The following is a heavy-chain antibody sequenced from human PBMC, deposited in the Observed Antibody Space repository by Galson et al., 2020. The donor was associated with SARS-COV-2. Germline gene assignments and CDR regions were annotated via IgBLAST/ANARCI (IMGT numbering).Heavy chain of an antibody. CDR1: GGSISSSSYY. Sequence: SETLSLTCTVSGGSISSSSYYWGWIRQPPGKGLEWIGSIYYSGSTYYNPSLKSRVTISVDTSKNQFSLKLSSVTAADTAVYYCARWGATTHLFDYWGQGTLVTVSS. V-gene: IGHV4-39*07. CDR3: ARWGATTHLFDY. D-gene: IGHD1-26*01. J-gene: IGHJ4*02. CDR2: IYYSGST.